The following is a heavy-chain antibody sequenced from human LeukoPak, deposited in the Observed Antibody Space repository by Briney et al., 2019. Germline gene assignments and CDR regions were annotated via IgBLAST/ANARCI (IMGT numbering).Heavy chain of an antibody. D-gene: IGHD3-22*01. CDR3: ARTYYYDSSVDY. V-gene: IGHV3-74*01. Sequence: GGSLRLSCAASGFTFSSYWMHWVRQAPGKGLGWVSRINSDGSSTSYADSVKGRFTISRDNAKNTLYLQMNSLRAEDTAVYYCARTYYYDSSVDYWGQGTLVTVSS. CDR1: GFTFSSYW. CDR2: INSDGSST. J-gene: IGHJ4*02.